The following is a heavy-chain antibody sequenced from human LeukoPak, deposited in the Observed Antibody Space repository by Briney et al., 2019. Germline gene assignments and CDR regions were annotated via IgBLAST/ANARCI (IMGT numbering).Heavy chain of an antibody. V-gene: IGHV1-2*02. D-gene: IGHD6-19*01. CDR1: GYTFTGYY. Sequence: ASVKVSCKASGYTFTGYYMHWVRQAPGQGLEWMGGINPNSGGTNYAQKFQGRVTMTRDTSISTAYMELSRLRSDDTAVYSCARVDSSGWYEFDPWGQGTLVTVSS. J-gene: IGHJ5*02. CDR2: INPNSGGT. CDR3: ARVDSSGWYEFDP.